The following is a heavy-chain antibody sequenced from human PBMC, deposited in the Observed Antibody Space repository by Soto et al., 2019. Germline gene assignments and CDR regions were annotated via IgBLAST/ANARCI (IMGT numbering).Heavy chain of an antibody. CDR1: GYTFTNYY. CDR3: TKGSVTVTTHYMDV. V-gene: IGHV1-46*03. J-gene: IGHJ6*03. CDR2: INPSGGST. Sequence: QVQLVQSGAEVKKPGASVKVSCKASGYTFTNYYIHWVRQAPGQGLEWMGIINPSGGSTSYAQKFQGRVTMTRDTSTRTVYMELSSLRSEDTAMYYCTKGSVTVTTHYMDVWAKGTTVTVSS. D-gene: IGHD4-17*01.